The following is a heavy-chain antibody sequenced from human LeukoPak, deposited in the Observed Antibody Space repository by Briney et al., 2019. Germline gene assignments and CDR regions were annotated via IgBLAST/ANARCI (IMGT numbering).Heavy chain of an antibody. CDR2: IKQDGSEK. J-gene: IGHJ4*02. CDR1: GFTFSSYW. CDR3: ASTKNYGGNPSDY. Sequence: GESLRLSCAASGFTFSSYWMSWVRQTPGKGLEWVANIKQDGSEKYYVDSVKGRFTISRDNAKNSLYLQMNSLRAEDTAVYYCASTKNYGGNPSDYWGQGTLVTVSS. D-gene: IGHD4-23*01. V-gene: IGHV3-7*01.